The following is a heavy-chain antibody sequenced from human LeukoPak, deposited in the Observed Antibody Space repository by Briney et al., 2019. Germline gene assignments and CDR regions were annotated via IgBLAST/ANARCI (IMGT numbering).Heavy chain of an antibody. J-gene: IGHJ4*02. D-gene: IGHD2-2*01. V-gene: IGHV1-18*01. CDR1: GYTFTSYG. CDR2: ISAYNGNT. Sequence: ASVKVSCKASGYTFTSYGISWVRQAPGQGLEWMGWISAYNGNTNYAQKLQGRVTITADESTSTAYMELSSLRSEDTAVYYCASHCSSTTCPRRTDYWGQGTLVTVSS. CDR3: ASHCSSTTCPRRTDY.